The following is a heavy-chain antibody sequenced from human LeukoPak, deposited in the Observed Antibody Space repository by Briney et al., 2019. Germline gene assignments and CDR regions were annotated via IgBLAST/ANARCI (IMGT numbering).Heavy chain of an antibody. J-gene: IGHJ4*02. D-gene: IGHD5-12*01. Sequence: PGGSLRLSCAASGFTFSSYGMHWVRQAPGKGLEWVAVISYDGSNKYYADSVKGRFTISRDNSKNTLYLQMNSLRAEDTAVYYCAKEAEPGLRYLDYWGQGTLVTVSS. CDR1: GFTFSSYG. CDR3: AKEAEPGLRYLDY. CDR2: ISYDGSNK. V-gene: IGHV3-30*18.